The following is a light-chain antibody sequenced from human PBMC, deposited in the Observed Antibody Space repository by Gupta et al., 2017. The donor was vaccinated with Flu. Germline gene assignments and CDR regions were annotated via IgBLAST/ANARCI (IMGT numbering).Light chain of an antibody. CDR2: KAS. Sequence: SPSTLSASVGDRVTITCRASQSISSWLSWYQQKPGKAPKLLIYKASTLESGVPSRFSDSGFGTEFTLTISRLQPDDFATYYCQEYNSYWAFGQGTKVEIK. J-gene: IGKJ1*01. CDR1: QSISSW. V-gene: IGKV1-5*03. CDR3: QEYNSYWA.